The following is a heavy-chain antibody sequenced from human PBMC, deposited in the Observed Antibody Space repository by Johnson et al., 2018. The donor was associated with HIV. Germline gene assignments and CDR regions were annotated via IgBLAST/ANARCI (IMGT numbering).Heavy chain of an antibody. CDR1: GFTLTNYD. D-gene: IGHD5-12*01. CDR2: ISSDGSNK. Sequence: QVQLVESGGGVVQPGRSLRLSCAASGFTLTNYDIHWVRQPPGKGLEWVAVISSDGSNKYYFDSVKGRFTISRDNSKNTLYLQMNSLRAEDTAVYYCARDLRYSGYEYAFDIWGQGTMVTVSS. CDR3: ARDLRYSGYEYAFDI. J-gene: IGHJ3*02. V-gene: IGHV3-30*03.